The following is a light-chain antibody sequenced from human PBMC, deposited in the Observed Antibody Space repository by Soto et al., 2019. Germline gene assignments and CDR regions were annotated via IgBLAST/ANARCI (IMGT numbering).Light chain of an antibody. CDR1: SSNIGAGHD. Sequence: QSVLTQPPSVSGAPGQRVTISCTGGSSNIGAGHDVHWYQHLPGTAPKLLIYGNGNRPSGVPDRFSGSKSGTSASLAITGLQAEDEADYYCQSYASSLSGSEVFGTGTKVTVL. V-gene: IGLV1-40*01. CDR2: GNG. J-gene: IGLJ1*01. CDR3: QSYASSLSGSEV.